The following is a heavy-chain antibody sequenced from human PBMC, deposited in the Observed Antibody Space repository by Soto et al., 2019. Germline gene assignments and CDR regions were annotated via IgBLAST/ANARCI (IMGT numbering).Heavy chain of an antibody. D-gene: IGHD6-19*01. CDR3: AHRLGSSGWYYLGWFDP. V-gene: IGHV2-5*02. CDR1: GFSLSTSGVG. J-gene: IGHJ5*02. Sequence: QITLKESGPTLVKPTQPLTLTCTFSGFSLSTSGVGVGWIRQPPGKALEWLALIYWDDDKRYSPSLKSRLTITKDTSKNQVVLTMTNMDPVDTATYYCAHRLGSSGWYYLGWFDPWGQGTLVTVSS. CDR2: IYWDDDK.